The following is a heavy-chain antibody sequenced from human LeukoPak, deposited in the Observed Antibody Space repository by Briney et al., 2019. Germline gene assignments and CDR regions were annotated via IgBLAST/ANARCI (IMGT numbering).Heavy chain of an antibody. CDR1: GFTVSRYW. D-gene: IGHD3-22*01. J-gene: IGHJ4*02. CDR3: ARDLTGPYDH. CDR2: INVEGNYI. V-gene: IGHV3-74*01. Sequence: GKSLRLSCAASGFTVSRYWMHWVRQAPGKGLVWVARINVEGNYIDYAESVKGRFTISRDSAMNTLYLQMYSVRAEDTAVYSCARDLTGPYDHWGQGTLVTVSS.